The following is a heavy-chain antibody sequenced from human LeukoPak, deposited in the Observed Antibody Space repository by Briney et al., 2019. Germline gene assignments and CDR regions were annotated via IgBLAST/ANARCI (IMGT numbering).Heavy chain of an antibody. V-gene: IGHV3-33*08. Sequence: SGGSLRLSCAASGFTFSSYSMNWVRQAPDKGLEWVAVIWFDGSKEYYTDSVKGRFTISRDNSKNTLWLQMNSLRAEDTAVYYCTRLTGVGSYQHLDYWGQGTLVTVSS. CDR2: IWFDGSKE. CDR1: GFTFSSYS. J-gene: IGHJ4*02. D-gene: IGHD1-26*01. CDR3: TRLTGVGSYQHLDY.